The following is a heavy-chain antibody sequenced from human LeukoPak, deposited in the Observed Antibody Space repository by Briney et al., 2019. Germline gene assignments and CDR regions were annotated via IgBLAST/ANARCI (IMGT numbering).Heavy chain of an antibody. CDR3: ARGRYGDYH. J-gene: IGHJ4*02. CDR2: INPDGSTT. V-gene: IGHV3-74*01. CDR1: GFTFTNYW. Sequence: PGGSLRLSCAAPGFTFTNYWMFWVRQAPGKGLVWVSGINPDGSTTTYADSVKGRFTISRENAKSTLYLHMSILRVEDTAVYYCARGRYGDYHWGQGILVTVSS. D-gene: IGHD4-17*01.